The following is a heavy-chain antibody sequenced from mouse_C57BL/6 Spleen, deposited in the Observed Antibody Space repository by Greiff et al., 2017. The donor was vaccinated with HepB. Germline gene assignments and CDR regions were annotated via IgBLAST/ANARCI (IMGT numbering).Heavy chain of an antibody. J-gene: IGHJ2*01. Sequence: VQLQQPGTELVKPGASVKLSCKASGYTFTSYWMHWVKQRPGQGLEWIGNINPSNGGTNYNEKFKSKATLTVDKSSSTAYMQLSSLTSEDSAVYYCARGGGSSSYYFDYWGQGTTLTVSS. D-gene: IGHD1-1*01. CDR2: INPSNGGT. CDR3: ARGGGSSSYYFDY. CDR1: GYTFTSYW. V-gene: IGHV1-53*01.